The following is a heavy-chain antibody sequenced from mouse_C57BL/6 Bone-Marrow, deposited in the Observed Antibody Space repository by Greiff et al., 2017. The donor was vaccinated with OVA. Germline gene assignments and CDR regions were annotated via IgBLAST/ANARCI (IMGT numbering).Heavy chain of an antibody. Sequence: QVQLQQSGAELLKPGASVKLSCKASGYTFTSYWMHWVKQRPGQGLEWIGVIDPSDSYTNYNQKFKGKATLTVDTSSSTAYMQLSSLTSEDSAVYYCARDLPLDYWGQGTTLTVSS. CDR1: GYTFTSYW. J-gene: IGHJ2*01. CDR2: IDPSDSYT. CDR3: ARDLPLDY. V-gene: IGHV1-59*01.